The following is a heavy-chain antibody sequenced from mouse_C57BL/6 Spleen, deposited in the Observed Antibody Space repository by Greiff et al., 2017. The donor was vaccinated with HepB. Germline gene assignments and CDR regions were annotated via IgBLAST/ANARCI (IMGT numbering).Heavy chain of an antibody. Sequence: VQLKESGPGLVKPSQSLSLTCSVTGYSITSGYYWNWIRQFPGNKLEWMGYISYDGSNNYNPSLKNRISITRDTSKNQFFLKLNSVTTEDTATYYCARVSYYSNYEDYWGQGTTLTVSS. V-gene: IGHV3-6*01. CDR1: GYSITSGYY. D-gene: IGHD2-5*01. CDR2: ISYDGSN. CDR3: ARVSYYSNYEDY. J-gene: IGHJ2*01.